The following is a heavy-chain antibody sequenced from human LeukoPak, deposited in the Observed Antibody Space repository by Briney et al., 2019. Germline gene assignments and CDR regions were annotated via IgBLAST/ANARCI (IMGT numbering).Heavy chain of an antibody. V-gene: IGHV1-58*02. CDR1: GFTFTSSA. D-gene: IGHD6-13*01. CDR2: IVVGSGNT. Sequence: ASVKVSCKASGFTFTSSAMQWVRQARGQRLEWIGWIVVGSGNTNYAQKFQERVTITRDMSSSTAYMELSSLRSEDTAVYYCAAEYSSSWLGFDPWGQGTLVTVSS. J-gene: IGHJ5*02. CDR3: AAEYSSSWLGFDP.